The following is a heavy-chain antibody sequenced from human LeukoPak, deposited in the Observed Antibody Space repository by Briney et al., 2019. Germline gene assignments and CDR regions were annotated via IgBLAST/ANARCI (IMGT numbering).Heavy chain of an antibody. CDR1: GGSFSAYY. V-gene: IGHV4-34*01. Sequence: SETLSLTCAVYGGSFSAYYWSWIRQPLGKGLEWMGEINHSGSTNYNPSLKSRVTISVDTSKNQFSLKLSSVTAADTAVYYCARGAITMVRGVNGTFFDYWGQGTLVTVSS. CDR3: ARGAITMVRGVNGTFFDY. J-gene: IGHJ4*02. CDR2: INHSGST. D-gene: IGHD3-10*01.